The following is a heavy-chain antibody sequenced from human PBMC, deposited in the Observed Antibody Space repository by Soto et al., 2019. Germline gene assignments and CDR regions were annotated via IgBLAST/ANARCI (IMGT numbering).Heavy chain of an antibody. Sequence: GESLKISCKGSGYSFTTYWIGWVRQIPWKGLEWMGIIYPGDSDTRYSPSFQGQVTISADKSISTAYLQWSSLKASDTAMYYCVRHTFSGSTHWFDPWGQGTLVTVSS. CDR2: IYPGDSDT. J-gene: IGHJ5*02. CDR1: GYSFTTYW. CDR3: VRHTFSGSTHWFDP. V-gene: IGHV5-51*01. D-gene: IGHD1-7*01.